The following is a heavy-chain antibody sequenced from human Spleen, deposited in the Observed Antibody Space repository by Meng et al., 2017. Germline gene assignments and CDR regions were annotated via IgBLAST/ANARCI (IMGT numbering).Heavy chain of an antibody. CDR3: ARKAGNCVTSTCYSLDY. Sequence: SVKVSCKALGGIFSNYVVGWVRQAPGQGLEWMGGINAVFGTTNYAQKFQDRVTITTDESTSTVYMELSRLTSEDTAVYFCARKAGNCVTSTCYSLDYWGQGTLVTVSS. J-gene: IGHJ4*02. D-gene: IGHD2-15*01. V-gene: IGHV1-69*05. CDR2: INAVFGTT. CDR1: GGIFSNYV.